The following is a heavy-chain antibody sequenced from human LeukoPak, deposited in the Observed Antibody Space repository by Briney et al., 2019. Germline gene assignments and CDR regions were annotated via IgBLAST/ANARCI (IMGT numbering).Heavy chain of an antibody. CDR1: GYTFTGHY. V-gene: IGHV1-2*02. J-gene: IGHJ4*02. CDR2: INPNSGGT. D-gene: IGHD6-19*01. CDR3: ARHSYSSGYHYFDY. Sequence: ASVKVSCKASGYTFTGHYMHWVRQAPGQGLEWMGWINPNSGGTNYAQKFQGRVTMTRDTSISTAYMELSRLRSDDTAVYYCARHSYSSGYHYFDYWGQGTLVTVSS.